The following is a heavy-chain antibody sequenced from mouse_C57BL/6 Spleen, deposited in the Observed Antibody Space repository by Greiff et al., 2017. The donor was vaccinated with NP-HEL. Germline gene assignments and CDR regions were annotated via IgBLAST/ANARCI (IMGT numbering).Heavy chain of an antibody. D-gene: IGHD1-1*01. CDR2: INYDGSST. Sequence: DVMLVESEGGLVQPGSSMKLSCTASGFTFSDYYMAWVRQVPEKGLEWVANINYDGSSTYYLDSLKSRFIISRDNAKNILYLQMSSLKSEDTATYYCARRGIYYYGSSYPWYFDVWGTGTTVTVSS. J-gene: IGHJ1*03. CDR3: ARRGIYYYGSSYPWYFDV. CDR1: GFTFSDYY. V-gene: IGHV5-16*01.